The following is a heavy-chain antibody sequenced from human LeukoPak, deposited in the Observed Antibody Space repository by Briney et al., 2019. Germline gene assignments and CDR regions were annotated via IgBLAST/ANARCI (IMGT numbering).Heavy chain of an antibody. CDR1: GFTFSSYW. D-gene: IGHD3-22*01. Sequence: GGSLRLSCAASGFTFSSYWMHWVRQGPGKGLVWVSRINRDGSSTSYADSVKGRFTISRDNAKNTLYLQMNSLRAEGTAEYYCARGDPYYYDSSGYPPSVVFVYWGQGALVAVSS. V-gene: IGHV3-74*01. CDR2: INRDGSST. J-gene: IGHJ4*02. CDR3: ARGDPYYYDSSGYPPSVVFVY.